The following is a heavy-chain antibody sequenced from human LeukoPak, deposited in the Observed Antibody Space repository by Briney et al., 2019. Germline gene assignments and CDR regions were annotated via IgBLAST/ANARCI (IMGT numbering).Heavy chain of an antibody. CDR2: INHSGST. D-gene: IGHD3-16*02. J-gene: IGHJ3*02. V-gene: IGHV4-34*01. Sequence: PSETLSLTCAVYGGSFSGYYWSWIRQPPVKELEWIGEINHSGSTNYNPSLKSRVTISVDTSKNQFSLKLSSVTAADTAVYYCARKGGYRPNAVDIWGQGTMVTVSS. CDR3: ARKGGYRPNAVDI. CDR1: GGSFSGYY.